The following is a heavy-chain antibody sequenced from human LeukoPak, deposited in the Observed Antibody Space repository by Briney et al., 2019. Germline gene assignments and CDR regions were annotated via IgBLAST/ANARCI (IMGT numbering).Heavy chain of an antibody. D-gene: IGHD2-2*01. V-gene: IGHV1-69*01. Sequence: GSSVKVSCKASGGTFSSYAISWVRQAPGQGLEWMGGIIPIFGTANYAQKFQGRVTITADESTSTAYMELSSLRSEDTAVYYCARLVYQLPSPGYFDYWGQGTLVTVSS. CDR1: GGTFSSYA. CDR3: ARLVYQLPSPGYFDY. CDR2: IIPIFGTA. J-gene: IGHJ4*02.